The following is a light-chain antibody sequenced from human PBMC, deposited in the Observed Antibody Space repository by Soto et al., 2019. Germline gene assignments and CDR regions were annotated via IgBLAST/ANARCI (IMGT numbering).Light chain of an antibody. CDR1: SSNIGAGYE. J-gene: IGLJ1*01. CDR3: QSYDSSLSGYV. CDR2: ENN. V-gene: IGLV1-40*01. Sequence: QSVLTQPPSVSEAPGQRVTISCTGSSSNIGAGYEAHWYQQVPGTAPKHLIYENNNRPSGVPDRFSGYKSGTSASLAITGLQAEDEAEYYCQSYDSSLSGYVFVTGTKVTVL.